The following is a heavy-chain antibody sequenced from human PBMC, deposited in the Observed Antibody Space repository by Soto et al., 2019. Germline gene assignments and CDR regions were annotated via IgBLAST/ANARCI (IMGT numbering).Heavy chain of an antibody. Sequence: SQTLSLTCAISGDSVSINTASWNSIRQSPSRGLEWLGRTYFRSKWYNDYAVSVKSRIIINPDTSNNQFSLQLNSVTPEDTAVYFCAKGDNLGPKTGYAFDPWGQGIMVTVSS. CDR3: AKGDNLGPKTGYAFDP. CDR2: TYFRSKWYN. V-gene: IGHV6-1*01. J-gene: IGHJ5*02. CDR1: GDSVSINTAS. D-gene: IGHD5-12*01.